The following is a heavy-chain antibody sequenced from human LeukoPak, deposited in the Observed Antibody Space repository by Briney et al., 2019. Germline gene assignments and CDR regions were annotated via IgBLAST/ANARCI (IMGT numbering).Heavy chain of an antibody. D-gene: IGHD2-8*01. CDR1: GFTFSSYS. V-gene: IGHV3-21*01. CDR2: ISSSSSYI. Sequence: PGGSLRLSCAASGFTFSSYSMTWVRQAPGKGLEWVSSISSSSSYIYYADSVKGRFTISRDNAKNSLYLQMNSLRAEDTAVYYCARDGPDIVLMVYAPRSRYYGMDVWGQGTTVTVSS. J-gene: IGHJ6*02. CDR3: ARDGPDIVLMVYAPRSRYYGMDV.